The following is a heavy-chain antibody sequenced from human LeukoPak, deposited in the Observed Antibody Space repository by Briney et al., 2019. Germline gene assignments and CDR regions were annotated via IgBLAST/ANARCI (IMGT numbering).Heavy chain of an antibody. D-gene: IGHD3-9*01. V-gene: IGHV4-30-4*01. J-gene: IGHJ4*02. Sequence: SQTLSLTCTVSGGSISSGDYYWSWIRQPPGKGLEWIGYIYYSGSTYYNPSLKSRVTISVYTSKNQFSLKLSTVTAADTAVYYCARVSHDILTGYYAIDYWGQGTLVTVSS. CDR2: IYYSGST. CDR1: GGSISSGDYY. CDR3: ARVSHDILTGYYAIDY.